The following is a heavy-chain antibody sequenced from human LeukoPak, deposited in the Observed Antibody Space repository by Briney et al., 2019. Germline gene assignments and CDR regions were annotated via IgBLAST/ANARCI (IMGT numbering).Heavy chain of an antibody. CDR2: IIPIFGTA. D-gene: IGHD2-15*01. J-gene: IGHJ4*02. Sequence: ASVKVSCKASGGTFSSYAISWVRQAPGQGLEWMGGIIPIFGTANYAQKFQGRVTITTDESTSTAYMELSSLRSEDTAVYYCARGGLAYCSGGSCYSFHPYWGQGTLVTVS. V-gene: IGHV1-69*05. CDR3: ARGGLAYCSGGSCYSFHPY. CDR1: GGTFSSYA.